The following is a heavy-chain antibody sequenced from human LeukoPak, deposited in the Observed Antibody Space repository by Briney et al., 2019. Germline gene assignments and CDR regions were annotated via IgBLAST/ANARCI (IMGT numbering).Heavy chain of an antibody. CDR2: ISIDATNK. CDR1: GFTFSSYG. J-gene: IGHJ4*02. CDR3: AKDSIADDRSGYSYYFDC. V-gene: IGHV3-30*18. Sequence: GGSLRLSCAASGFTFSSYGMHWVRQAPGKGLEWVAVISIDATNKYYADSVKGRFTISRDNSKNTLYLQMNSLRAEDTAVYYCAKDSIADDRSGYSYYFDCWGEGSLVTVSS. D-gene: IGHD3-22*01.